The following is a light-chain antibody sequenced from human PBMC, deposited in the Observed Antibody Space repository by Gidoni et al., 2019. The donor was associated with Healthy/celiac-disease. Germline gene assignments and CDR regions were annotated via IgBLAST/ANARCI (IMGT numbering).Light chain of an antibody. CDR1: QSISSY. Sequence: IQMTQSPSSLSASVGDRVTITCRASQSISSYLNWYQQKPGKAPKLLIYAASSLQSGVPTRFSGSGSRTDFTLTISSLPPEDFATYYCQQSYSTVTFGGGTKVEIK. CDR2: AAS. V-gene: IGKV1-39*01. J-gene: IGKJ4*01. CDR3: QQSYSTVT.